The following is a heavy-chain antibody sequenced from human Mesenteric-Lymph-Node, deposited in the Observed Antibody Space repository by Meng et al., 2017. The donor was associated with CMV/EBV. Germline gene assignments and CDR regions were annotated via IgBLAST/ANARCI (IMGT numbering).Heavy chain of an antibody. V-gene: IGHV3-30*04. CDR2: ISYDGNNK. Sequence: TFSDYAMHWVRQAPGKGLEWVAVISYDGNNKYSADSVKGRFTISRDNSKNTASLQMNSLRAEDTAVYYCARTQDSPWGSSRWYYFDYWGQGTLVTVSS. D-gene: IGHD6-13*01. CDR3: ARTQDSPWGSSRWYYFDY. J-gene: IGHJ4*02. CDR1: TFSDYA.